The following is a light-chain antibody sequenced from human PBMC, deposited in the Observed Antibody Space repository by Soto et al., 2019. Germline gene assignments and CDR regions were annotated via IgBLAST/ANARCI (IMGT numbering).Light chain of an antibody. CDR3: TSFTTSSTWV. V-gene: IGLV2-14*01. CDR1: SSDVGGYNY. CDR2: EVG. J-gene: IGLJ1*01. Sequence: QSALTQPASVSGSPGQSITISCTGTSSDVGGYNYVSWYQHHPGEAPRLMIYEVGNRPSGVSNRFSGSKSGNTASLTISGLQPEDESDYYCTSFTTSSTWVFGTGTKVTVL.